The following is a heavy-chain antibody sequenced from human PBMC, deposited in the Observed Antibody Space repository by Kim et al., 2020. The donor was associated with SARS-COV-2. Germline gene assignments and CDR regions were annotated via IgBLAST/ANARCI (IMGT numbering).Heavy chain of an antibody. D-gene: IGHD2-2*02. CDR3: VRGAGMTAIPFVAFYYGMDV. CDR1: GFTFSSYA. Sequence: GGSLRLSCAASGFTFSSYAMHWVRQAPGKGLEWVAVISYDGSNKYYADSVKGRFTISRDNSKNTLYLQMNSLRAEDTAVYYCVRGAGMTAIPFVAFYYGMDVWGRGTTVTVSS. CDR2: ISYDGSNK. V-gene: IGHV3-30*04. J-gene: IGHJ6*02.